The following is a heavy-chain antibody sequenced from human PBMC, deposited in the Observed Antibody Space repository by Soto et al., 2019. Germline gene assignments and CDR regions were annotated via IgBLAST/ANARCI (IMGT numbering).Heavy chain of an antibody. Sequence: QVQLVQSGAEVKKPGASVKVSCKASGYTFTSYDINWVRLATGQGLEWMGGMNPNSRNTAYAQKFPGRGTTTMNTSISTAYMELSSLRSEDTAVYFCARLKQDYAVAWGQGTLVTVSS. J-gene: IGHJ5*02. CDR2: MNPNSRNT. V-gene: IGHV1-8*01. CDR1: GYTFTSYD. CDR3: ARLKQDYAVA. D-gene: IGHD3-16*01.